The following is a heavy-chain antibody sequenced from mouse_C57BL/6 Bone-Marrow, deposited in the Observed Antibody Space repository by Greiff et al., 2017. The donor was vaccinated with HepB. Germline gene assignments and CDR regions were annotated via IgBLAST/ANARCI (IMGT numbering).Heavy chain of an antibody. J-gene: IGHJ1*03. CDR3: ARAGYYGSSYYWYFDV. V-gene: IGHV1-50*01. Sequence: QVQLQQPGAELVKPGASVKLSCKASGYTFTSYWMQWVKQRPGQGLEWIGEIDPSDSYTNYHQKFKGKATLTVDTSSSTAYMQLSRLTSEDAAVYYCARAGYYGSSYYWYFDVWGTGTTVTVSS. CDR2: IDPSDSYT. CDR1: GYTFTSYW. D-gene: IGHD1-1*01.